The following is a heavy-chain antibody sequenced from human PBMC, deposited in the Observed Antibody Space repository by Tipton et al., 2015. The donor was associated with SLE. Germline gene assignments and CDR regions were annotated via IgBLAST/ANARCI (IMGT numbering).Heavy chain of an antibody. CDR2: IIHSGVT. Sequence: TLSLTCAVYGESFNGYFWTWIRQPPGKGLEWIAEIIHSGVTNYNPSLRSRVTISVDMSKNQVSLKLTSVTAADTTVYYCARQWSPNYDFFGYWGQGTLVAVSS. D-gene: IGHD3-3*01. CDR3: ARQWSPNYDFFGY. V-gene: IGHV4-34*12. CDR1: GESFNGYF. J-gene: IGHJ4*02.